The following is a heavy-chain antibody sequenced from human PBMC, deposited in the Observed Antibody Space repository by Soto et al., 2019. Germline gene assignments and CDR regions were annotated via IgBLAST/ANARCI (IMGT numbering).Heavy chain of an antibody. J-gene: IGHJ4*02. Sequence: ASVKVSCKASGYTFTGYYMHWVRQAPGQGLEWMGWINPNSGGTNYAQKFQGRVTMTRDTSISTAYMELSRLRSDDTAVYYCATETPPYYYDSSGYLDYWGQGTLITFSS. D-gene: IGHD3-22*01. V-gene: IGHV1-2*02. CDR1: GYTFTGYY. CDR2: INPNSGGT. CDR3: ATETPPYYYDSSGYLDY.